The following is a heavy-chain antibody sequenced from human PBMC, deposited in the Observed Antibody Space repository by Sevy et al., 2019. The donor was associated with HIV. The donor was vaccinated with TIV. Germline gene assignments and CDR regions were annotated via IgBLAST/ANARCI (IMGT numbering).Heavy chain of an antibody. J-gene: IGHJ3*02. CDR3: ARDEAFYDYVWGSYRRDAFDI. CDR2: IKQDGSAK. Sequence: GGSLRLSCAASGFTFSSYWMSWVRQAPGKGLEWVANIKQDGSAKYYVDSVKGRFTISRDNAKNSLYLQMNSLRAEDMAVYYCARDEAFYDYVWGSYRRDAFDIWGQGTMVTVSS. V-gene: IGHV3-7*03. D-gene: IGHD3-16*02. CDR1: GFTFSSYW.